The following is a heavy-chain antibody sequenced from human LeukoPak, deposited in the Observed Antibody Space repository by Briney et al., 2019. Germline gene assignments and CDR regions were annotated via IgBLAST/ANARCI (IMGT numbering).Heavy chain of an antibody. CDR2: ISVYNGNT. D-gene: IGHD5-18*01. CDR3: ARLLDTAMVTSYWFDP. J-gene: IGHJ5*02. V-gene: IGHV1-18*01. CDR1: GYTFTSYG. Sequence: ASVKVSCKASGYTFTSYGISWVRQAPGQGLEWMGWISVYNGNTNYAQKLQGRATMTTDTSTSTAYMELRSLRSDDTAVYYCARLLDTAMVTSYWFDPWGQGTLVTVSS.